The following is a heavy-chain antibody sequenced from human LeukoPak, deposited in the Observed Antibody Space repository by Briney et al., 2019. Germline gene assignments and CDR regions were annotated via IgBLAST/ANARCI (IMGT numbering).Heavy chain of an antibody. CDR1: GYSIFSSTYY. CDR2: IHYSGNT. J-gene: IGHJ4*02. V-gene: IGHV4-39*07. Sequence: PSETLSLTCTVSGYSIFSSTYYWAWIRQPPGKGLEWIGSIHYSGNTYYNPSLKSRVTMSVDTSKNQFSLKLSPVADAAPTSYHCARGDFWSGQHLDYWGQGILVTVSS. D-gene: IGHD3-3*01. CDR3: ARGDFWSGQHLDY.